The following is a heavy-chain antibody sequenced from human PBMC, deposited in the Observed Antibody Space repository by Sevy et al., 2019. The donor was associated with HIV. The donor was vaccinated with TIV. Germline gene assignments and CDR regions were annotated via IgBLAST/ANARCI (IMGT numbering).Heavy chain of an antibody. CDR3: AREGCTRPHDY. V-gene: IGHV3-23*01. Sequence: GGSLRLSCAASGFAFYDYSMSWIRQAPGKGLEWVATLSFGCGKINYADSVKGRFTNSRDNSKNSFYVQMDNLRVEDTALYYCAREGCTRPHDYWGQGTRVTVSS. J-gene: IGHJ4*02. CDR1: GFAFYDYS. D-gene: IGHD2-8*01. CDR2: LSFGCGKI.